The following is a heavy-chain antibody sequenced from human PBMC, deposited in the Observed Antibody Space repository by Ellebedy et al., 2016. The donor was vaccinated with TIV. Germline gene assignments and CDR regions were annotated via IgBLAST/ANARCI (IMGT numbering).Heavy chain of an antibody. V-gene: IGHV3-30*01. D-gene: IGHD2-15*01. J-gene: IGHJ5*02. CDR2: ISYEGSNK. CDR1: GFTFSTYA. Sequence: PGGSLRLSCAASGFTFSTYAMHWVRQAPGKGLEWVAVISYEGSNKYYADSVRGRFTISRDNSRNTVYLQMNSLRAEDTAVYYCARAGLAAALTDGGNWFDPWGQGTLVTVSS. CDR3: ARAGLAAALTDGGNWFDP.